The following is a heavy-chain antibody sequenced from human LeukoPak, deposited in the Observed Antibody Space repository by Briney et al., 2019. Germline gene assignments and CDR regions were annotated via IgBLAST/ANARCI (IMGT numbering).Heavy chain of an antibody. D-gene: IGHD6-13*01. CDR1: GGSFSGYY. V-gene: IGHV4-34*01. CDR2: INHSGST. Sequence: SETLSLTCAVYGGSFSGYYWSWIRQPPGKGLEWIGEINHSGSTNYNPSLKSRVTISVDTSKNQFSLKLSSVTAADTAVYYCARGKRQQPVLGSRRWFDPWGQGTLVTVSS. J-gene: IGHJ5*02. CDR3: ARGKRQQPVLGSRRWFDP.